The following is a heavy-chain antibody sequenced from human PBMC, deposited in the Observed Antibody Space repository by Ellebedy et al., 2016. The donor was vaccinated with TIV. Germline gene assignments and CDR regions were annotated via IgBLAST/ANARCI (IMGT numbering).Heavy chain of an antibody. D-gene: IGHD5-18*01. J-gene: IGHJ4*02. CDR2: INHSGNT. V-gene: IGHV4-34*01. Sequence: SETLSLTCAVYGGSFSGYYWSWIRQPPGKGLEWIGEINHSGNTNYNPSLKSRVTISVDPSKNQFSLNPNSVTAADTAAYYCARGGTFSHGLWYFDYWGQGTLVTVSS. CDR3: ARGGTFSHGLWYFDY. CDR1: GGSFSGYY.